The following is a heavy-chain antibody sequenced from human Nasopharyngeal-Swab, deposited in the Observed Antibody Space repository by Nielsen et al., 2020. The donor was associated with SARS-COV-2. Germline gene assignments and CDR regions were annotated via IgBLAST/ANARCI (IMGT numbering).Heavy chain of an antibody. CDR3: ANEDIVVVPAAGDYYYYYGMDV. CDR1: GDSVSSNSAA. V-gene: IGHV6-1*01. Sequence: SQTLSLMCAISGDSVSSNSAAWNWIRQSPSRGLEWLGRTYYRSKWYNDYAVSVKSRITINPDTSKNQFSLQLNSVTPEDTAVYYCANEDIVVVPAAGDYYYYYGMDVWGQGTTVTVSS. D-gene: IGHD2-2*01. CDR2: TYYRSKWYN. J-gene: IGHJ6*02.